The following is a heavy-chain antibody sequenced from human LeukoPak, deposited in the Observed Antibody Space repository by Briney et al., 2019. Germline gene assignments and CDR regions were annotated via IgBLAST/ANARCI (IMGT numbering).Heavy chain of an antibody. CDR1: GFTFSSYS. CDR3: ARDPLGDSTYYFDY. D-gene: IGHD2-21*01. CDR2: ISSSSSYI. V-gene: IGHV3-21*01. J-gene: IGHJ4*02. Sequence: GGSLRLSCAASGFTFSSYSMNWVRQAPGKGLEWVSYISSSSSYIYYADSVKGRFTISRDNSKNTLYLQMNSLRAEDTAVYYCARDPLGDSTYYFDYWGQGTLVTVSS.